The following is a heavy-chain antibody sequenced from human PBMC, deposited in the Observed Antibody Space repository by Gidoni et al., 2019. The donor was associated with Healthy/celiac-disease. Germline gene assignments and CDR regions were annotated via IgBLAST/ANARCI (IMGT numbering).Heavy chain of an antibody. Sequence: QVQLQESGPGLVKPSETLSLTCPVSGGSIRSYYWSWIRQPAGKGLEWIGRIYTRGSTNYNPSLKSRVTMSVDTSKNQFSLKLSSVTAADTAVYYCAREPQYYYDSSGYPTYGMDVWGQGTTVTVSS. J-gene: IGHJ6*02. CDR1: GGSIRSYY. D-gene: IGHD3-22*01. CDR2: IYTRGST. CDR3: AREPQYYYDSSGYPTYGMDV. V-gene: IGHV4-4*07.